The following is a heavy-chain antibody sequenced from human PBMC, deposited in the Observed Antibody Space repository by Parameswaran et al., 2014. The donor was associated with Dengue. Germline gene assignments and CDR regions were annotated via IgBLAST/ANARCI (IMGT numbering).Heavy chain of an antibody. V-gene: IGHV3-21*01. D-gene: IGHD4-11*01. CDR2: ISSSSSYI. J-gene: IGHJ6*02. Sequence: WIRQPPRKGLEWVSSISSSSSYIYYADSVKGRFTISRDNAKNSLYLQMNSLRAEDTAVYYCARDGIGGLPSGTTVKNYYYYGMDVWGQGTTVTVSS. CDR3: ARDGIGGLPSGTTVKNYYYYGMDV.